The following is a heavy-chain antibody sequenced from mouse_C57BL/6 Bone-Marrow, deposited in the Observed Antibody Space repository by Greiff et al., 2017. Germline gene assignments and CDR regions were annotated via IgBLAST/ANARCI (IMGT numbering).Heavy chain of an antibody. CDR1: GFTFSDYG. CDR2: ICNSAYSI. Sequence: EVMLVESGGGLVQPGGSLKLSCAASGFTFSDYGMAWVRQAPRQGPEWVAFICNSAYSIYSAATVPGRFTISSENAKNTLYREMSSLRSEDTAMYYGARRGYGNYDFAYWGQGTLVTVSA. CDR3: ARRGYGNYDFAY. V-gene: IGHV5-15*04. J-gene: IGHJ3*01. D-gene: IGHD2-10*02.